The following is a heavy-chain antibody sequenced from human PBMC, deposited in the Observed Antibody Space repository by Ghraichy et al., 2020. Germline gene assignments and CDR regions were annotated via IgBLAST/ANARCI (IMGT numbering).Heavy chain of an antibody. D-gene: IGHD1-1*01. CDR3: ARASGTTIDS. Sequence: GESLNISCAASGFTFRMHAIHWVRQAPGKGLDWVAVVSNDGGNEFYADSVKGRFTISRDNYKDTVYLQMNSLRHEDTALYYCARASGTTIDSWGQGTLVTVSS. CDR1: GFTFRMHA. J-gene: IGHJ4*02. CDR2: VSNDGGNE. V-gene: IGHV3-30*04.